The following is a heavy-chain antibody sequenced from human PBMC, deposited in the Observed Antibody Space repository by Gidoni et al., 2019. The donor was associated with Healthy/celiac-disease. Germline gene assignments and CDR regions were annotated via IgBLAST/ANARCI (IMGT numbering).Heavy chain of an antibody. CDR2: ISAYNGNT. CDR3: ARDQALRKYYDSSGLDY. CDR1: GYTFTSYG. D-gene: IGHD3-22*01. J-gene: IGHJ4*02. Sequence: QVQLVQSGAEVKKPGASVKVSCKASGYTFTSYGISWVRQAPGQGLEWMGWISAYNGNTNYAQKLQGRVTMTTDTSTSTAYMELRSLRSDDTAVYYCARDQALRKYYDSSGLDYWGQGTLVTVSS. V-gene: IGHV1-18*01.